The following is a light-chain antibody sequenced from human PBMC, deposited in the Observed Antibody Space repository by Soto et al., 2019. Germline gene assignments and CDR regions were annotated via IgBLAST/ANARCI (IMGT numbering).Light chain of an antibody. CDR3: GTWDSSLSGVV. V-gene: IGLV1-51*01. Sequence: QSVLTQPPSVSAAPGQQISIPCSGSSSNVGKNYVSWYQQLPGTAPKLLIYDNSQRPSGIPDRFSGSKSGTSATLGITGLQAGDEADYYCGTWDSSLSGVVLGGGTKLTV. CDR1: SSNVGKNY. CDR2: DNS. J-gene: IGLJ2*01.